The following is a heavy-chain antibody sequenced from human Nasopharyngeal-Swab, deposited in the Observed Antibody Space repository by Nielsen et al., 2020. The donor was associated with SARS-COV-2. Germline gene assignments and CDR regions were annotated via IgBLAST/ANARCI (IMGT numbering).Heavy chain of an antibody. V-gene: IGHV1-24*01. CDR3: ASKGSGVFGVVIYAFDI. CDR1: GYTLTVLP. D-gene: IGHD3-3*01. J-gene: IGHJ3*02. Sequence: ASVKVSCKVSGYTLTVLPIHWVRQAPGKGLEWMGTVVPEDGEPIYAQNFQGRVTMTEETSTYTAYLELSSLRSEDTAVYYCASKGSGVFGVVIYAFDIWGPGTLVTVSS. CDR2: VVPEDGEP.